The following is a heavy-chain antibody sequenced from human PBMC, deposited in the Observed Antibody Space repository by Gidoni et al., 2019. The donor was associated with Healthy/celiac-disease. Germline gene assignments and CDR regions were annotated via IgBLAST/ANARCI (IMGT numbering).Heavy chain of an antibody. J-gene: IGHJ6*03. D-gene: IGHD2-15*01. CDR2: IIPIFGTA. CDR1: GGPFSSYA. V-gene: IGHV1-69*01. Sequence: QVQLVQSGAAVKKPGSSVKVSCKASGGPFSSYAISWVRQAPGQGLEWMGGIIPIFGTANYAQKFQGRVTITADESTSTAYMELSSLRSEDTAVYYCASGRAVVVSYYYYMDVWGKGTTVTVSS. CDR3: ASGRAVVVSYYYYMDV.